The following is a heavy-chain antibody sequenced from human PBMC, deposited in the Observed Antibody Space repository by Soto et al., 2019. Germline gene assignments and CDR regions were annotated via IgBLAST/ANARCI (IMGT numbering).Heavy chain of an antibody. J-gene: IGHJ4*02. D-gene: IGHD6-19*01. CDR3: AKEFEGIAVAGTRNYFDY. CDR2: ISGSGGST. CDR1: GFTFSSYA. Sequence: GGSLRLSCAASGFTFSSYAMSWVRQAPGKGLEWVSAISGSGGSTYYADSVKGRFTISRDNSKNTLYLQVNSLRAEDTAVYYCAKEFEGIAVAGTRNYFDYWGQGTLVTVSS. V-gene: IGHV3-23*01.